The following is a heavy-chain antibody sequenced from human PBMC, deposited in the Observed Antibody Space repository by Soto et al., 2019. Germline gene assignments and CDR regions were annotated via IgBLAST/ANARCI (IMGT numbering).Heavy chain of an antibody. CDR3: ARQIYDSDTGPNFQYYFDS. CDR2: INPSDSQT. Sequence: GESLKISCKGSGYSLAGYWITWVRQKPGKGLEWMGRINPSDSQTYYSPSFRGHVTISVTKSITTVFLQWSSLRASDTAMYYCARQIYDSDTGPNFQYYFDSWGQGTPVTVSS. J-gene: IGHJ4*02. V-gene: IGHV5-10-1*01. CDR1: GYSLAGYW. D-gene: IGHD3-22*01.